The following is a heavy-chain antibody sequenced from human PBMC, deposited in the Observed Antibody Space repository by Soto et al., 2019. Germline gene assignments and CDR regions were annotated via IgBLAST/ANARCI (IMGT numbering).Heavy chain of an antibody. D-gene: IGHD4-17*01. CDR3: TATVTPRDAFDI. Sequence: GGSLRLSCTASGFTFGDYAMSWFRQAPGKGLEWVGFIRSKAYGGTTEYAASVKGRFTISRDDSKSIAYLQMNSLKTEDTAVYYCTATVTPRDAFDIWGQGTMVTVSS. V-gene: IGHV3-49*03. CDR2: IRSKAYGGTT. J-gene: IGHJ3*02. CDR1: GFTFGDYA.